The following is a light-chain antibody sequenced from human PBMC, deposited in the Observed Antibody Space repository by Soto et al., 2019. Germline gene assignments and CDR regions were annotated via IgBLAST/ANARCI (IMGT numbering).Light chain of an antibody. J-gene: IGLJ1*01. Sequence: QSALTQPASVSGSPGQSITISCTGTRSDIGAYNYVSWYQQHPGKAPKLMIYDVNNRPSGVSNRFSGSKSGNTASLTISGLQAEDEADYFCTSYTRGSTYVFGTGTKLTVL. V-gene: IGLV2-14*03. CDR2: DVN. CDR3: TSYTRGSTYV. CDR1: RSDIGAYNY.